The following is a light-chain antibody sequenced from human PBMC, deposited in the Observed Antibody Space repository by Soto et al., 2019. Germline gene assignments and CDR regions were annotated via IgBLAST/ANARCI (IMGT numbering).Light chain of an antibody. Sequence: MTQSPATLSVSPGESATLSCRASQSLGNTVAWYQQKPGQAPRLLIYGASTRATGTPARFSGSGSGTEFTLTISSLQSEDFAVYYCQQYNDWPTTCGQGTKVEIK. CDR1: QSLGNT. J-gene: IGKJ1*01. CDR3: QQYNDWPTT. V-gene: IGKV3-15*01. CDR2: GAS.